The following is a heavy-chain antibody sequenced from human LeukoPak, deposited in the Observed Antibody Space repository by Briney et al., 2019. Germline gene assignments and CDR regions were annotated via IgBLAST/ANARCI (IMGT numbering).Heavy chain of an antibody. CDR3: VKRWTGTTIGQQDY. D-gene: IGHD1-1*01. Sequence: GGSLRLSCAASGFTFSSYGMHWVRQAPGKGLEWVAFIRYDGSNKYYADSVKGRFTISRDNSKNTLYLQMNSLRAEGMAVYYCVKRWTGTTIGQQDYWGQGTLVTVSS. V-gene: IGHV3-30*02. CDR1: GFTFSSYG. CDR2: IRYDGSNK. J-gene: IGHJ4*02.